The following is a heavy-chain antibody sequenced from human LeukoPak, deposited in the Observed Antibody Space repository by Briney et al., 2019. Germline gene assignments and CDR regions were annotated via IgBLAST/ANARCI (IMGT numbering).Heavy chain of an antibody. Sequence: WIRQPPGKGLEWVANIKQDGSEKYYVDSVKGRFTISRDNAKNSLYLQMNSLRAEDTAVYYCAREPAAGPNDYWGQGTLVTVSS. J-gene: IGHJ4*02. CDR2: IKQDGSEK. V-gene: IGHV3-7*01. D-gene: IGHD6-13*01. CDR3: AREPAAGPNDY.